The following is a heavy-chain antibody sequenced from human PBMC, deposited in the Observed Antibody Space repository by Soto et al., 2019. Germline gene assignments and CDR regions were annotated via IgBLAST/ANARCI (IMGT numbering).Heavy chain of an antibody. CDR2: IIPIFGTA. V-gene: IGHV1-69*13. J-gene: IGHJ6*02. Sequence: SVKVSCKASGGTFSSYAISWVRQAPGQGLEWMGGIIPIFGTANYAQKFQGRVTITADESTSTAYMELSSLRSEDTAVYYCARVTAMVTYGMDVWGQGTTVTVPS. CDR3: ARVTAMVTYGMDV. CDR1: GGTFSSYA. D-gene: IGHD5-18*01.